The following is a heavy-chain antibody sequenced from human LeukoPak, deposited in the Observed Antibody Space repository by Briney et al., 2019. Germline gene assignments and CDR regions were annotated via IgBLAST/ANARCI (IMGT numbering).Heavy chain of an antibody. V-gene: IGHV4-39*01. CDR3: ATSDTVSTYNWFDP. CDR2: IRYSGST. Sequence: PSETLSLTCNVSGGSLSSNTYFWRWIRRPPGKGLEWIGSIRYSGSTYYNPSLKSRVTISVDTSKNQFSLNLSSLTAADTAVYYCATSDTVSTYNWFDPWGQGTLVTVS. CDR1: GGSLSSNTYF. J-gene: IGHJ5*02. D-gene: IGHD5/OR15-5a*01.